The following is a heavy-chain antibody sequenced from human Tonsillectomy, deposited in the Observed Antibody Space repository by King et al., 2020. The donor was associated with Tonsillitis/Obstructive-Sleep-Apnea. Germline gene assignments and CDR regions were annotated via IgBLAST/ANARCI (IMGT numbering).Heavy chain of an antibody. CDR1: GYTFTAYD. V-gene: IGHV1-2*06. CDR2: INPNSGGT. J-gene: IGHJ4*02. Sequence: QLVQSGAEVKKPGASVKVSCKASGYTFTAYDMHWVRQAPGQGLEWMGRINPNSGGTNYPQKFQGRVTMTGDTSISTAYMELSRLTSDDTAVYYCARSRLHLGESYSPLKFWGQGTLVTVSS. D-gene: IGHD3-16*01. CDR3: ARSRLHLGESYSPLKF.